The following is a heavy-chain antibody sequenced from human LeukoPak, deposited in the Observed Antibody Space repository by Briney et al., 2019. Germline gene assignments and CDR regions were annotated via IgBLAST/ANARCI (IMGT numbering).Heavy chain of an antibody. Sequence: GGSLRLSCAASGFTVSSNYMSWVRQAPGKGLEWVSVIYSGGFTYYSDSVKGRFTISRDNSKNMVYFQMNSLRAEDTAVYYCARDSSGWYHWFDPWGQGTLVTVSS. J-gene: IGHJ5*02. V-gene: IGHV3-53*01. CDR2: IYSGGFT. D-gene: IGHD6-19*01. CDR1: GFTVSSNY. CDR3: ARDSSGWYHWFDP.